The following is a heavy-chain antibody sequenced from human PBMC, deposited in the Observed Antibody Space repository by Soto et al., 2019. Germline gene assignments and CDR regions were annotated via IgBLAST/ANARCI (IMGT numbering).Heavy chain of an antibody. J-gene: IGHJ4*02. CDR2: INHSGST. CDR3: ARGYCSSTSCHTGMGY. Sequence: SETLSLTCAVHGGSFSGYYWSWIRQPPGKGLEWIGEINHSGSTNYNPSLKSRVTISVDTSKNQFSLKLSSVTAADTAVYYCARGYCSSTSCHTGMGYWGQGTLVTVSS. D-gene: IGHD2-2*02. V-gene: IGHV4-34*01. CDR1: GGSFSGYY.